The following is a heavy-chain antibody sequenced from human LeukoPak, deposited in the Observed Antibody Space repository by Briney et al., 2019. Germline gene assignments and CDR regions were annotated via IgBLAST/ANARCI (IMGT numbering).Heavy chain of an antibody. CDR1: GYTLTELS. CDR2: FDPEDGET. CDR3: ATGDYYDSSGYYYF. J-gene: IGHJ4*02. V-gene: IGHV1-24*01. D-gene: IGHD3-22*01. Sequence: ASVTVSCKVSGYTLTELSMHWVRQAPGKGLEWMGGFDPEDGETIYAQKFQGRVTMTEDTSTDTAYMELSSLRSEDTAVYYCATGDYYDSSGYYYFWGQGTLVTVSS.